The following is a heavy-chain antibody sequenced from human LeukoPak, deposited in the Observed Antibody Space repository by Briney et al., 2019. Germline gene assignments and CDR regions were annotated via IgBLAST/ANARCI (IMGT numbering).Heavy chain of an antibody. CDR2: ISDGGGTT. Sequence: GGSLRLSCAASGFTFSSHAMSWVRQAPGKGLEWVSAISDGGGTTFYADSVKGRFAISRDNSKSTLFLQMNSLRAEDTALYYCAKRPSSSTTGSASAFDIWGQGTMVTVSS. J-gene: IGHJ3*02. V-gene: IGHV3-23*01. CDR1: GFTFSSHA. CDR3: AKRPSSSTTGSASAFDI. D-gene: IGHD2-2*01.